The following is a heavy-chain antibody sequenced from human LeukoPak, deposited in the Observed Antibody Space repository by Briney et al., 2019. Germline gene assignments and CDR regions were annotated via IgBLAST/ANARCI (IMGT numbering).Heavy chain of an antibody. CDR3: ARCTASCYANAFDV. V-gene: IGHV3-23*01. CDR1: GFTFNNNA. D-gene: IGHD2-2*01. Sequence: GGSLRLSCAPSGFTFNNNAMSWVRQAPGKGLEWVSAINGGGDATEYADSVKGRFTISRDNSKNTLYLQMNSLRPDDTAVYYCARCTASCYANAFDVWGQGTLLTVSS. CDR2: INGGGDAT. J-gene: IGHJ3*01.